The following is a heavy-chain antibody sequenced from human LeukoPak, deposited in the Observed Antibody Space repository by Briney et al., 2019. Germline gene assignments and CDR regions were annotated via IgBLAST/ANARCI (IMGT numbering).Heavy chain of an antibody. V-gene: IGHV3-74*01. D-gene: IGHD3-22*01. CDR3: ARAPCEIGGYYPEYFRH. Sequence: QPGGSLRLSCAASGFTLSSYWMHWVRQAPGKGLVWVSRIKSDGRTNYADSVKGRFTISRDNAKNTVSLQMNSLRAEDTGVYYCARAPCEIGGYYPEYFRHWGQGTLVIVSS. CDR2: IKSDGRT. CDR1: GFTLSSYW. J-gene: IGHJ1*01.